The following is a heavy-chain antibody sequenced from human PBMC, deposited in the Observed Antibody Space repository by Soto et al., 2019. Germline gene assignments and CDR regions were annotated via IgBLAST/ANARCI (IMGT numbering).Heavy chain of an antibody. CDR2: IYPDDSDT. CDR1: GFNFPTFW. V-gene: IGHV5-51*01. D-gene: IGHD4-17*01. Sequence: GESLKISCKHSGFNFPTFWIAWVRQMPGKGLEWMGTIYPDDSDTRYSPSFQGQVTISADKSISTAYLQWSSLKASDTAMYYCARSPVGYGDYPGGDWFDPWGQGTLVTVSS. CDR3: ARSPVGYGDYPGGDWFDP. J-gene: IGHJ5*02.